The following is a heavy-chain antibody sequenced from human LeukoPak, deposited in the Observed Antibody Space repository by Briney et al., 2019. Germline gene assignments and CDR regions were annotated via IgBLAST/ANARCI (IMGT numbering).Heavy chain of an antibody. CDR2: ISNDGSKK. V-gene: IGHV3-30*03. D-gene: IGHD3-10*01. J-gene: IGHJ3*02. CDR3: ARDGLGGAFDI. CDR1: GFTFSSYG. Sequence: GGSLRLSCVVSGFTFSSYGMHWVRQAPGKGLDWVAVISNDGSKKYYADSVRGRLTISRDNSKNTLYLQMNSLRAEDTAVYYCARDGLGGAFDIWGQGTMVTVSS.